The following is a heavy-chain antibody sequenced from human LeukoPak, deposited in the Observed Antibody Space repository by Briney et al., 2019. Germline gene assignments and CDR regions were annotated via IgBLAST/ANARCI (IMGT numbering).Heavy chain of an antibody. V-gene: IGHV1-69*13. J-gene: IGHJ4*02. CDR2: IIPIFGTA. Sequence: ASVKGSCKASGGTFSSYAISWVRQAPGQGLEWMGGIIPIFGTANYAQKFQGRVTITADESTSTAYMELSSLRSEDTAVYYCASHWSDSIDYWGQGTLVTVSS. CDR1: GGTFSSYA. D-gene: IGHD1-26*01. CDR3: ASHWSDSIDY.